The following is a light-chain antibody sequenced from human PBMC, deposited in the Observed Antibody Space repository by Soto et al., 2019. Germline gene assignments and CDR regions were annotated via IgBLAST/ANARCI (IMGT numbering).Light chain of an antibody. CDR3: SSYTISSTLV. CDR2: EVN. V-gene: IGLV2-14*01. CDR1: SSDVGAYDY. Sequence: QSALTQPASVSGSPGQSITISCTGTSSDVGAYDYVSWYQQHPGQAPKVMIYEVNNRPSGVSNRFSGSKSGNTASLTISGLQAEDEADYYCSSYTISSTLVFGGGTQLTVL. J-gene: IGLJ3*02.